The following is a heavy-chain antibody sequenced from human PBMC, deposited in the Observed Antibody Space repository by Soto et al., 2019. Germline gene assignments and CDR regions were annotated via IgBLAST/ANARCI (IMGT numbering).Heavy chain of an antibody. CDR3: ATELAGTLYFHH. Sequence: PGGSLRLSCAASGFTFSDYYMSWIRQAPGKGLEWVSYISASGSTINSADSVEGRFTISRDNAKNSLYLQMKSLRAEDTAMYYCATELAGTLYFHHWGQGTLVTVSS. J-gene: IGHJ1*01. CDR2: ISASGSTI. CDR1: GFTFSDYY. V-gene: IGHV3-11*01. D-gene: IGHD6-19*01.